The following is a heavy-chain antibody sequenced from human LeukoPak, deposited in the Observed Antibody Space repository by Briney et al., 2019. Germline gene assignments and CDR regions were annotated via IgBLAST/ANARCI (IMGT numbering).Heavy chain of an antibody. V-gene: IGHV3-30*18. CDR3: AKEGQWLGYFDY. J-gene: IGHJ4*02. D-gene: IGHD6-19*01. CDR1: GFTFSSYG. Sequence: GGSLRLSCAASGFTFSSYGMHWGRQAPGKGLEWVAVISYDGSNKYYADSVKGRFTISRDDSKNTLYLQMNSLRAEDTAVYYCAKEGQWLGYFDYWGQGTLVTVSS. CDR2: ISYDGSNK.